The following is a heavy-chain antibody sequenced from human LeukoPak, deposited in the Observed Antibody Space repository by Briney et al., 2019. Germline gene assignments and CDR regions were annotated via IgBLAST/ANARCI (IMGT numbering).Heavy chain of an antibody. D-gene: IGHD3-9*01. CDR3: TRLNYDIFPPDNWFDP. CDR2: IRSKANSYAT. V-gene: IGHV3-73*01. J-gene: IGHJ5*02. CDR1: GFTFSGSA. Sequence: GGSLKLSCAASGFTFSGSAMHWVRQASGKGLEWVGRIRSKANSYATAYAASVKGRFTISRDDSKNTAYLQMNSLKTEDTAVYYCTRLNYDIFPPDNWFDPWGQGTLVTVSS.